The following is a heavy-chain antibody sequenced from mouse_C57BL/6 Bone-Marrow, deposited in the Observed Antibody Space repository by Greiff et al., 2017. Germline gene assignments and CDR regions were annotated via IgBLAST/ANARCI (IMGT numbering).Heavy chain of an antibody. CDR3: AREGCYGSSFFDY. CDR1: GYTFTSYW. Sequence: QVQLQQPGAELVKPGASVKLSCKASGYTFTSYWMHWVKQRPGQGLEWIGMIHPNSGSTNYNEKFKSKATLTVDKSSSTAYMQLSSLTSEDSAVYDCAREGCYGSSFFDYWGQGTTLTVSA. J-gene: IGHJ2*01. CDR2: IHPNSGST. V-gene: IGHV1-64*01. D-gene: IGHD1-1*01.